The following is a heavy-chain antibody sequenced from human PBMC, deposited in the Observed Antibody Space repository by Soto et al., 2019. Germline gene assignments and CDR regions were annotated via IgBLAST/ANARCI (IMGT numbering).Heavy chain of an antibody. D-gene: IGHD3-3*01. CDR3: ILFSY. CDR1: GFTFSSYA. V-gene: IGHV3-30-3*01. CDR2: ISYDGSNK. J-gene: IGHJ4*02. Sequence: PGGSLRLSCAASGFTFSSYAMHWVRQAPGKGLEWVAVISYDGSNKYYADSVKGRFTISRDNSKNTLYLQMNSLRAEDMAVYYCILFSYWGQGTLVTVSS.